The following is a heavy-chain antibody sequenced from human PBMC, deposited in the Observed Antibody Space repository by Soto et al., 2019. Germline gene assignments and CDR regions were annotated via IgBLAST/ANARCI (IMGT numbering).Heavy chain of an antibody. CDR1: GDSVSSNSAG. J-gene: IGHJ4*01. V-gene: IGHV6-1*01. CDR2: TYYRSKWYY. D-gene: IGHD1-26*01. CDR3: ARGEQYSGRIFDY. Sequence: SQTLSLTCAITGDSVSSNSAGWSWVRQSPSRGLERLGRTYYRSKWYYEYAVSVRGRITINPDTSKNQYSLQLNSVTPEDTAVYFCARGEQYSGRIFDYWGQGTLVTVSS.